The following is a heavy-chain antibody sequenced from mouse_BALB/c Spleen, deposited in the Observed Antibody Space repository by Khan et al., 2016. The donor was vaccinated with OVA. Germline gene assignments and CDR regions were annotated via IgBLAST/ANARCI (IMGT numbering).Heavy chain of an antibody. Sequence: QVQLKQSGAELAKPGASVKMSCKASGYTFTTYWMHWVKQRHGQGLEWIGYINPTSGYTDYNEKFKDRATLSADKSSSTAYMQLSSLTSEDSAVYYCTRDRIDYWGQGTTLTVSS. CDR3: TRDRIDY. V-gene: IGHV1-7*01. J-gene: IGHJ2*01. CDR1: GYTFTTYW. CDR2: INPTSGYT.